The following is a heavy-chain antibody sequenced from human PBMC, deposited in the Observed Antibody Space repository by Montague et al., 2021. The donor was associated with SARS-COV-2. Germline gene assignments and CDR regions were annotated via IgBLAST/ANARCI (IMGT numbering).Heavy chain of an antibody. Sequence: SETLSLTCSVLGASDGSSDWGWTRQYPGKGLEWIGYFYSVGSTDYNPSLKSRATISRDTSKNQFSLKVRSVTAADTAVYYCARGTMTADAFDIWGQGTMVTVSS. CDR3: ARGTMTADAFDI. V-gene: IGHV4-59*02. CDR1: GASDGSSD. D-gene: IGHD1-14*01. J-gene: IGHJ3*02. CDR2: FYSVGST.